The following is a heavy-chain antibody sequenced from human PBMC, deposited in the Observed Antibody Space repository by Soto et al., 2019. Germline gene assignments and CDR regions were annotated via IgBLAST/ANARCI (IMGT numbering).Heavy chain of an antibody. J-gene: IGHJ4*02. CDR3: ARRGYSRYFDY. Sequence: SETLSLTCTVSGGSISSSSYYWGWIRQPPGKGLEWIGTIYYSGDTYYNPSLKSRVTMSEDTSNSQFSLKLTSVTAADTAIYYCARRGYSRYFDYWGQGILVTVSS. V-gene: IGHV4-39*01. CDR2: IYYSGDT. CDR1: GGSISSSSYY. D-gene: IGHD5-18*01.